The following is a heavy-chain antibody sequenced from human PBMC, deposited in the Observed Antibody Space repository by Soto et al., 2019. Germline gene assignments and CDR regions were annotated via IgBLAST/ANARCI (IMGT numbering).Heavy chain of an antibody. V-gene: IGHV3-23*01. D-gene: IGHD5-12*01. CDR3: AKDRGGWLRSPWDY. Sequence: GGSLRLSCAASGFTFSSYAMSWVRQTPGKGLEWVSAISGSGGSTYYADSVKGRFTISRDNSKNTRYLQMNSLRAEDTAVYYCAKDRGGWLRSPWDYWGQGTLVTVSS. CDR2: ISGSGGST. J-gene: IGHJ4*02. CDR1: GFTFSSYA.